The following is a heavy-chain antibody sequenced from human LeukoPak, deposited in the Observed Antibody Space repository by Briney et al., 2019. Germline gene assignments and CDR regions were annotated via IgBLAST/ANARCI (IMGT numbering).Heavy chain of an antibody. CDR2: ISWDGTP. CDR3: VKDLSYESSGYVFDY. V-gene: IGHV3-43*01. J-gene: IGHJ4*02. Sequence: GGSLRLSCAASGFIFEDYTMRWVRQAPGKTLEWVSLISWDGTPYYRDSVKGRFSISRDNSKNSLYLQMDTLRSEDTAFYYCVKDLSYESSGYVFDYWGQGTLVTVSS. D-gene: IGHD3-22*01. CDR1: GFIFEDYT.